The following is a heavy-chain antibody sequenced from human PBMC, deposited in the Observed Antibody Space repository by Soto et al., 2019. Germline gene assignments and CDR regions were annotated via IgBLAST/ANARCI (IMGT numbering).Heavy chain of an antibody. Sequence: PGGSLRLSCAASGFTFSSYSMNWVRQAPGKGLEWVSSISSSSSYIYYADSVKGRFTISRDNAKNSLYLQMNSLRAEDTAVYYCASEDYGDYDVYYYYYGMDVWGQGTTVTVSS. V-gene: IGHV3-21*01. D-gene: IGHD4-17*01. CDR1: GFTFSSYS. CDR3: ASEDYGDYDVYYYYYGMDV. J-gene: IGHJ6*02. CDR2: ISSSSSYI.